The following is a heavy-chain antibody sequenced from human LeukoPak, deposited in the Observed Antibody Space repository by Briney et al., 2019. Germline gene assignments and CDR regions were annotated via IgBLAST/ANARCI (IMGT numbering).Heavy chain of an antibody. J-gene: IGHJ4*02. D-gene: IGHD3-9*01. V-gene: IGHV4-59*08. CDR3: ARWALKDYYFDY. CDR2: IYYSGST. Sequence: SETLSLTCTVSGGSISSYYWSWIRQPPGKGLEWIGYIYYSGSTNYNPSLKSRVTISVDTSKNQFSLKLSSVTAADTAVYYCARWALKDYYFDYWGQGTLVTVSS. CDR1: GGSISSYY.